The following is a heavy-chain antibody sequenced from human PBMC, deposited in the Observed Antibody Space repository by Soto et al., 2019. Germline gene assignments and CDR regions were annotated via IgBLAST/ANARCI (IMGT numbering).Heavy chain of an antibody. V-gene: IGHV1-18*01. CDR2: ISAYNGNT. Sequence: VASVKVSCKAAGYMFVTYGINWVRQAPGQGLEWMGWISAYNGNTKYAQNLQGRVTMTTDASTSTAYMETRSLRSDATAVYYCARDLDGSGSYYTDYWG. J-gene: IGHJ4*01. CDR1: GYMFVTYG. D-gene: IGHD3-10*01. CDR3: ARDLDGSGSYYTDY.